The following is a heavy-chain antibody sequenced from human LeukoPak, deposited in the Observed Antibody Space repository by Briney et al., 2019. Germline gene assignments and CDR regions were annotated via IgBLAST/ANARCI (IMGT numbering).Heavy chain of an antibody. D-gene: IGHD6-19*01. J-gene: IGHJ4*02. CDR2: IGTAGNT. CDR1: GFTFSSYE. Sequence: WGSLRLSCAASGFTFSSYEMNWVRQVTGKGLEWVSVIGTAGNTYYLGSVKGRFTISRENAKNSLYLQMDSLTAGDTAIYYCARSKSYSSGWTDFDYGGGGTLVTVSS. V-gene: IGHV3-13*04. CDR3: ARSKSYSSGWTDFDY.